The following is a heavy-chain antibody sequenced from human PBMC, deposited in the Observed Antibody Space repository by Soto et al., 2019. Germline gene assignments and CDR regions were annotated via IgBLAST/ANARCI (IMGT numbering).Heavy chain of an antibody. Sequence: QVQLVESGGGVVQPGRSLTLSCVASGFTFTSYGIHWVRQAPGKGLEWVVVIWYDGSNKYYRDSVKGRFSISRDNSKNTVFLQMNSLRAEDTAVYYCARDRRFLEWLDYWGQGTLVSVSS. CDR1: GFTFTSYG. CDR3: ARDRRFLEWLDY. CDR2: IWYDGSNK. D-gene: IGHD3-3*01. J-gene: IGHJ4*02. V-gene: IGHV3-33*01.